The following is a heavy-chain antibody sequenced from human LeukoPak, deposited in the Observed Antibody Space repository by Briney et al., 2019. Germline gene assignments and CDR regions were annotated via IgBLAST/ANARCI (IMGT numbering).Heavy chain of an antibody. D-gene: IGHD2-2*01. J-gene: IGHJ6*03. CDR3: AREAIVVVPAAHYYMDV. V-gene: IGHV4-61*02. Sequence: SETLSLTCTVSGGPISSGSYYWSWIRQPAGKGLEWIGRIYTSGSTNYNPSLKSRVTISVDTSKNQFSLKLSSVTAADTAVYYCAREAIVVVPAAHYYMDVWGKGTTVTVSS. CDR2: IYTSGST. CDR1: GGPISSGSYY.